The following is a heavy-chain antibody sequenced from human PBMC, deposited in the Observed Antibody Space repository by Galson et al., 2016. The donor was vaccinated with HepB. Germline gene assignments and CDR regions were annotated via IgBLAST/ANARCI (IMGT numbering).Heavy chain of an antibody. CDR2: IYPGDSDI. CDR1: GYIFSNYW. V-gene: IGHV5-51*03. CDR3: ARALNYYYYMDV. Sequence: QSGAEVKKPGESLEISCKGSGYIFSNYWIVWVRQVAGKGLEWIGIIYPGDSDIRYSPSFQGLVPISADKSIHTAYLQWSSLKASDTAMYYCARALNYYYYMDVWGNGTTVTVSS. J-gene: IGHJ6*03.